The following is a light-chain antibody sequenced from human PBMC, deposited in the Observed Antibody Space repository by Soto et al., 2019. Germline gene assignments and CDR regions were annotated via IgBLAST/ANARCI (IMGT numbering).Light chain of an antibody. CDR2: GAS. CDR3: QQDGSAPLIS. CDR1: QTVSITY. J-gene: IGKJ5*01. V-gene: IGKV3-20*01. Sequence: PGESASLSFRASQTVSITYLTWYQQKPGQAPRLLIFGASKRATGIPDRFSGSGSGRDFTLTISGLEPEDFEVYYCQQDGSAPLISFRQGTHWRL.